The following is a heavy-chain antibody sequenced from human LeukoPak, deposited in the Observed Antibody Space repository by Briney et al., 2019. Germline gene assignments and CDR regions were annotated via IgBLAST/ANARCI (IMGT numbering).Heavy chain of an antibody. CDR1: GFTFYNYG. V-gene: IGHV3-30*02. Sequence: GGSLRLSCAAPGFTFYNYGMHWVRQAPGKGLEWVAFIRYDGSNQYYADPVKGRFTISRDNSKNTLYLQMNSLRAEDTAVYYCAKGYCSSTSCYTDSYGWFDPWGQGTLVTVSS. D-gene: IGHD2-2*02. J-gene: IGHJ5*02. CDR3: AKGYCSSTSCYTDSYGWFDP. CDR2: IRYDGSNQ.